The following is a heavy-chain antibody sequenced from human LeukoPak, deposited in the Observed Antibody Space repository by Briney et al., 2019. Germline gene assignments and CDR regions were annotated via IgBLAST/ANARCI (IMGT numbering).Heavy chain of an antibody. CDR3: AKGGSNFDY. J-gene: IGHJ4*02. Sequence: TGGSLRLSCAASGFTFSSYGMHWVRQAPGKGLEWVAVISYDGSNKYYADSVKGRFTISRDNSKNTLYLQMNSLRAEDTAVYYCAKGGSNFDYWGQGTLVTVSS. V-gene: IGHV3-30*18. CDR2: ISYDGSNK. D-gene: IGHD6-6*01. CDR1: GFTFSSYG.